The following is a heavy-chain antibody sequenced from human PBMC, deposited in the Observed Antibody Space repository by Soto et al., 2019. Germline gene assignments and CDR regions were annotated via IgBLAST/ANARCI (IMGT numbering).Heavy chain of an antibody. J-gene: IGHJ4*02. D-gene: IGHD6-19*01. V-gene: IGHV3-43*01. CDR2: ISWDGGST. Sequence: EVQLVESGGVVVQPGGSLRLSCAASGFNFDDYTMHWVRQAPGKGLEWVSLISWDGGSTYHADSVKGRFTISRDNSKNSRYLQMNSMRTEDTALYYCAKDITGSGWYSLDYWGQGTLVTVSS. CDR1: GFNFDDYT. CDR3: AKDITGSGWYSLDY.